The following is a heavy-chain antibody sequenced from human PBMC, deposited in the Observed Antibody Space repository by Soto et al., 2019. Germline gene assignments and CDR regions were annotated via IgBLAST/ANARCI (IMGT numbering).Heavy chain of an antibody. CDR1: GGSISSYY. CDR2: SYYSGST. Sequence: QVQLQESGPGLVKPSETLSLTCTVSGGSISSYYWSWIRQPPGKGLEWIGYSYYSGSTNYNPSLKSRVTLSVDTSKNQFSLKLSLVTAADTAVYYCARHGNDYGDYGDLYYFDYWGQGTLVTVSS. V-gene: IGHV4-59*08. J-gene: IGHJ4*02. D-gene: IGHD4-17*01. CDR3: ARHGNDYGDYGDLYYFDY.